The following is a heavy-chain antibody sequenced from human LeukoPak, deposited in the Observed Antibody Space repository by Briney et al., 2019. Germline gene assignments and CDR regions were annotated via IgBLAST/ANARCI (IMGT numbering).Heavy chain of an antibody. CDR2: ISSSGSTI. Sequence: GGSLRLSCAASGFTFSSDEMKWVRQDPGEGLEGVSYISSSGSTIYYTDSVKARFTISRDNAKNSLYLQMNSLRAEDTAVYYCAREGYSYVDYWGQGTLVTVSS. D-gene: IGHD5-18*01. V-gene: IGHV3-48*03. CDR3: AREGYSYVDY. J-gene: IGHJ4*02. CDR1: GFTFSSDE.